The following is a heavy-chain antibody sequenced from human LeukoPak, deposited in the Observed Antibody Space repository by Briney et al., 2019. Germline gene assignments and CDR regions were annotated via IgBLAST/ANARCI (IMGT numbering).Heavy chain of an antibody. V-gene: IGHV3-21*01. CDR1: GFTFSDYS. CDR3: ARDGDYYDSSGYYNN. D-gene: IGHD3-22*01. Sequence: PGGSLRLSCVASGFTFSDYSMNWVRQGPGKGPEWVSSISTTGSHTYYAESVKGRFTISRDNAKNTLYLQMNSLRAEDTAVYYCARDGDYYDSSGYYNNWGQGTLVTVSS. CDR2: ISTTGSHT. J-gene: IGHJ4*02.